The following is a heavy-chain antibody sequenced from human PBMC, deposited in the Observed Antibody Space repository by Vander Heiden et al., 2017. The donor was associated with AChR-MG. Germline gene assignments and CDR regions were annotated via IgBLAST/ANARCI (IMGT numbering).Heavy chain of an antibody. CDR2: IIPIFGTA. J-gene: IGHJ6*02. Sequence: QVQLVQSGAEVTKPGSSVKVSCKASGGTFSSYAISWVRQAPGQGLEWMGGIIPIFGTANYAKKVQGRGTITADESTSTAYRELSSLRSEDTAVEYCARAGTTAMDVWGQGTTVTGSS. CDR3: ARAGTTAMDV. D-gene: IGHD1-1*01. CDR1: GGTFSSYA. V-gene: IGHV1-69*01.